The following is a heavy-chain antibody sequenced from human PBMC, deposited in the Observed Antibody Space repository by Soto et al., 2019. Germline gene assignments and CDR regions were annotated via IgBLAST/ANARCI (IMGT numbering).Heavy chain of an antibody. D-gene: IGHD3-10*01. CDR1: GYTLTELS. CDR2: FDPEDGET. J-gene: IGHJ4*02. V-gene: IGHV1-24*01. Sequence: ASVKVSCKVSGYTLTELSMHWVRQAPGKGLEWMGGFDPEDGETIYAQKFQGRVTMTEDTSTDTAYMELSSLRSEDTAVYYCATGFYGSGGYFSRDYWGQGTLVTVSS. CDR3: ATGFYGSGGYFSRDY.